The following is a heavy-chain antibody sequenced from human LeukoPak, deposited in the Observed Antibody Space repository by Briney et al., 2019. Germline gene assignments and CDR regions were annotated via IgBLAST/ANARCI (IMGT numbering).Heavy chain of an antibody. CDR2: IYYSGST. CDR3: ASPDYYEKTGAFDY. D-gene: IGHD3-22*01. J-gene: IGHJ4*02. V-gene: IGHV4-39*01. Sequence: PSETLSLTCTVSGGSISSSSYYWGWIRQPPGKGLEWIGSIYYSGSTYYNPSLKSRVTISVDTSRNQFSLKLSSVTAADTAVYYCASPDYYEKTGAFDYWGQGTLVTVSS. CDR1: GGSISSSSYY.